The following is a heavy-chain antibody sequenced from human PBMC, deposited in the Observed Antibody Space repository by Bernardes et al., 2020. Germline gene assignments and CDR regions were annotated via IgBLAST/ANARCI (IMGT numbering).Heavy chain of an antibody. CDR3: ARVNNWALES. D-gene: IGHD3-16*01. CDR1: GVTFSSLW. CDR2: INNDGSSI. V-gene: IGHV3-74*03. Sequence: GGSLRLSCAASGVTFSSLWLHWVRQPPGKGLVWVSRINNDGSSITYADSVKGRFTISRDNAKNTMYLQMNSLRAEDTATYYCARVNNWALESWGQGTMVTVSS. J-gene: IGHJ3*01.